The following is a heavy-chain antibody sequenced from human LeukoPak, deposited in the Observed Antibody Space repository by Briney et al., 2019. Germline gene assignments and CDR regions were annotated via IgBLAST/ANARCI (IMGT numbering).Heavy chain of an antibody. J-gene: IGHJ4*02. D-gene: IGHD5-18*01. V-gene: IGHV3-48*03. CDR3: ASSSIQLWCFNY. CDR2: ISSSGSTI. CDR1: GFTFSSYE. Sequence: GGSLRLSCAASGFTFSSYEMSWVRQAPGKGLEWVSYISSSGSTIYYADSVKGRFTISRDNAKNSLYLQMNSLRAEDTAVYYCASSSIQLWCFNYWGQGTLVTVSS.